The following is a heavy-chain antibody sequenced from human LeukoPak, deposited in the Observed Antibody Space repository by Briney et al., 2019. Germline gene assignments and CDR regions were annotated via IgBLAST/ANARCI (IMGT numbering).Heavy chain of an antibody. CDR1: GGAVNSGVFY. CDR3: ARGGSGYPVDY. CDR2: IYYGGTY. D-gene: IGHD3-22*01. Sequence: SETLSLTCAVSGGAVNSGVFYWSWIRQHPGKGLEWIGSIYYGGTYYYNPSLKSRVIMSVDTSQNQFSLNLTSVTAADTAVYYCARGGSGYPVDYWGQGALVTVSS. J-gene: IGHJ4*02. V-gene: IGHV4-31*11.